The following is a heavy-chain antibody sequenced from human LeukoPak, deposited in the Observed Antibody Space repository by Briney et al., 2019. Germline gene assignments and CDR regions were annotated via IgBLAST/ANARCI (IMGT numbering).Heavy chain of an antibody. Sequence: GGSLRLSCAASGFTFSSYVMSWVRQAPGKGLEWVSGISGSGGNTYYADSVKGRFTISRDNSKNTLYLQMNSLRAEDTAVYYCARDPRHCSGGSCYAGAFDIWGQGTMVTVSS. D-gene: IGHD2-15*01. J-gene: IGHJ3*02. V-gene: IGHV3-23*01. CDR1: GFTFSSYV. CDR3: ARDPRHCSGGSCYAGAFDI. CDR2: ISGSGGNT.